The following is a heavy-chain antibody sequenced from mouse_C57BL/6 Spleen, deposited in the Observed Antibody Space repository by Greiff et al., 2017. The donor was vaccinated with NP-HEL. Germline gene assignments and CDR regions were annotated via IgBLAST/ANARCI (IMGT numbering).Heavy chain of an antibody. CDR3: AKNGDGYSYAMDY. CDR1: GFSLTSYG. J-gene: IGHJ4*01. CDR2: IWRGGST. Sequence: VQLQQSGPGLVQPSQSLSITCTVSGFSLTSYGVHWVRQSPGKGLEWLGVIWRGGSTDYNAAFMSRLSITKDNSKSQVFFKMNSLQADDTAIYYCAKNGDGYSYAMDYWGQGTSVTVSS. D-gene: IGHD2-3*01. V-gene: IGHV2-5*01.